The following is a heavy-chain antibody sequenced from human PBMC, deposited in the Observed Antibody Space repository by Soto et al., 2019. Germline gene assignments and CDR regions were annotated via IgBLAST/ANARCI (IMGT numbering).Heavy chain of an antibody. CDR2: IVVGSGNT. Sequence: GPEVKKPGTSVKVSCKASGFTFTSSAMQWVRQARGQRLEWIGWIVVGSGNTNYAQKFQERVTITRDMSTSTAYMELSSLRSEDTAVYYCAAWSRGGPMDAADYWGQGTLVTVSS. CDR3: AAWSRGGPMDAADY. D-gene: IGHD3-16*01. V-gene: IGHV1-58*02. CDR1: GFTFTSSA. J-gene: IGHJ4*02.